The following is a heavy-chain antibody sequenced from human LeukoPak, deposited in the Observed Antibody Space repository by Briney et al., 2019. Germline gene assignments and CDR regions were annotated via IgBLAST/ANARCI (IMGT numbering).Heavy chain of an antibody. Sequence: PSETLSLTCAVSGGSISSGGYSWSWIRQPPGKGLEWIGYIYHSGSTYYNPSLKSRVTISVDRSKNQFSLKLSSVTAADTAVYYCARDNHRLAPYDILTGYRYNGAFDIWGQGTMVTVSS. CDR1: GGSISSGGYS. V-gene: IGHV4-30-2*01. CDR3: ARDNHRLAPYDILTGYRYNGAFDI. D-gene: IGHD3-9*01. CDR2: IYHSGST. J-gene: IGHJ3*02.